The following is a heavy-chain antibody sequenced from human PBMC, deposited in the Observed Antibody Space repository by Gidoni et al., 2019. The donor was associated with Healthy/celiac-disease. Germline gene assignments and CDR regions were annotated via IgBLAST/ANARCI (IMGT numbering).Heavy chain of an antibody. CDR3: ARDAIRDYYDSSGPYYFDY. CDR1: GFTFRSYA. V-gene: IGHV3-64*01. Sequence: EVQLVESGGGLVQPGGSLRLSFAASGFTFRSYAMHWVRQAPGKGLEYVSAISSNGGSTYYANSVKGRFTISRDNSKNTLYLQMGSLRAEDMAVYYCARDAIRDYYDSSGPYYFDYWGQGTLVTVSS. CDR2: ISSNGGST. D-gene: IGHD3-22*01. J-gene: IGHJ4*02.